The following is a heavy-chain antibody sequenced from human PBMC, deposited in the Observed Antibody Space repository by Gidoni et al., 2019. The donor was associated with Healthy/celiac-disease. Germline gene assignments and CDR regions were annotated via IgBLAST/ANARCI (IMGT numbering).Heavy chain of an antibody. V-gene: IGHV1-18*01. Sequence: QVQLVQSGAAVNKPGASVKFSCKPSGYTFTRYGISWVRQAPGQGLEWMGWIRAYNGNTNYAKKLQGRATMTTEKSKSTAYMERRSLRSDDTAGYYCARVSNYEHWFDPWGQGTLVTVSS. CDR1: GYTFTRYG. CDR2: IRAYNGNT. J-gene: IGHJ5*02. D-gene: IGHD1-26*01. CDR3: ARVSNYEHWFDP.